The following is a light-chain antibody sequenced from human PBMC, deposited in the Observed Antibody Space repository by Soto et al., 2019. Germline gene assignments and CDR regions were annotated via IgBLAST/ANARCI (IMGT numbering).Light chain of an antibody. Sequence: EIVLTQSPATLSLSPGERATVSCRASQSVSNYLGWYQQKPGQAPRLLIYDASNRVTGIPARFSGSGSGTDFTLTISSLEPEDFAVYYCQHGGTFGQGTRLEIK. J-gene: IGKJ5*01. CDR1: QSVSNY. V-gene: IGKV3-11*01. CDR2: DAS. CDR3: QHGGT.